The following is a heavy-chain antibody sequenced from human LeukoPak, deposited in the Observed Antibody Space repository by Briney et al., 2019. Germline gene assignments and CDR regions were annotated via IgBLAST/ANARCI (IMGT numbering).Heavy chain of an antibody. D-gene: IGHD1-26*01. CDR2: ISGRSSTI. CDR3: ARDRLTSGSYFFDY. Sequence: GGSLRLSCAASAFTFSDYSMNWVRQAPGKGLGWISYISGRSSTIYYADSVRGRFTISRDNAKNSMYLQMNSLRAEDTAVYYCARDRLTSGSYFFDYWGQGTLVTVSS. CDR1: AFTFSDYS. V-gene: IGHV3-48*01. J-gene: IGHJ4*02.